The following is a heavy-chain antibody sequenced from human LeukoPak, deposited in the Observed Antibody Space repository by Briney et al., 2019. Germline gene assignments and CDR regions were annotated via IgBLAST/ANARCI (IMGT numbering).Heavy chain of an antibody. V-gene: IGHV3-69-1*01. CDR2: IYSNGKA. D-gene: IGHD3-3*01. J-gene: IGHJ6*03. CDR1: GFSVSDNY. CDR3: ARTVKDNIRFLVYYYYYMDV. Sequence: PGGSLRLSCAASGFSVSDNYMSWVRQAPGKGLEWASVIYSNGKAYYTDSVKGRFTISRDNAKNSLYLQMNSLRAEDTAVYYCARTVKDNIRFLVYYYYYMDVWGKGTTVTVSS.